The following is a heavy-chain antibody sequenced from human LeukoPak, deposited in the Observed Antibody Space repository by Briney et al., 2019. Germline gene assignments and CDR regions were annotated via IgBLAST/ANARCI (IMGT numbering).Heavy chain of an antibody. V-gene: IGHV4-59*01. Sequence: SETLSLTCTVSGGSISSYYWSWIRQPPGKGLEWIGYIYYSGSTNYNPFLKSRVTISVDTSKNQFSLKLSSVTAADTAVYYCARDRGSHDAFDIWGQGTMVTVSS. CDR3: ARDRGSHDAFDI. D-gene: IGHD1-26*01. CDR1: GGSISSYY. CDR2: IYYSGST. J-gene: IGHJ3*02.